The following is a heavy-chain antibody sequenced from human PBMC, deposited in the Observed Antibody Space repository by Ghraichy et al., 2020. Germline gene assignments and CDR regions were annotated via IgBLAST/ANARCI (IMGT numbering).Heavy chain of an antibody. CDR2: ISGSGGST. V-gene: IGHV3-23*01. J-gene: IGHJ4*02. Sequence: GGSLRLSCAASGFTFSSYTMSWVRQAPGKGLEWVSAISGSGGSTYYADSVKGRFTISRDNSKNTLYLQMNSLRAEDTAVYYCAKMSDISTGLGYFDYWGQGTLVTVSS. D-gene: IGHD3-9*01. CDR3: AKMSDISTGLGYFDY. CDR1: GFTFSSYT.